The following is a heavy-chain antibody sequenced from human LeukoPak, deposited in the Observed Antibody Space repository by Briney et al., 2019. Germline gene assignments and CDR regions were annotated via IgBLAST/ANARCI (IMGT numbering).Heavy chain of an antibody. CDR3: ARGDYDYVWGSYRLPSDAFDI. J-gene: IGHJ3*02. CDR2: INHSGST. V-gene: IGHV4-34*01. CDR1: GGSFSGYN. D-gene: IGHD3-16*02. Sequence: PSEPLSLTCAVYGGSFSGYNWCWLRPPPGKGLEWIGEINHSGSTYYNPSLKSRVTISVDTSKNQLSLKLSSVTAADTAVYYCARGDYDYVWGSYRLPSDAFDIWGQGTMVTVSS.